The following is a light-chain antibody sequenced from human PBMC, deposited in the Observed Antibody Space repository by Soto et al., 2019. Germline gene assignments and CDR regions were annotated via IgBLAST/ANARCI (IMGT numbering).Light chain of an antibody. CDR3: QQYHSYPFA. Sequence: DIQMPQSPSTLSASVGDTVTITGRASNTINTYVAWYRKPPGKAPKFLLHKASSLDSGVPSRFSGSGSGTEFTLTVSSLQPDDFATDYGQQYHSYPFAFGGGTMVEI. CDR2: KAS. J-gene: IGKJ4*01. V-gene: IGKV1-5*03. CDR1: NTINTY.